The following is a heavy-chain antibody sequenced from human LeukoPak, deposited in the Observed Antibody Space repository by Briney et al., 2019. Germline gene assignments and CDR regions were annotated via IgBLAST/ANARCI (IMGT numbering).Heavy chain of an antibody. D-gene: IGHD1-26*01. CDR1: GFTFSSYW. J-gene: IGHJ2*01. CDR2: INSDGSTI. V-gene: IGHV3-74*01. CDR3: ARDSAQGATPHWYFDL. Sequence: GGSLRLSCAASGFTFSSYWMHWVRHAPGKGLVWVSRINSDGSTITYADSVKGRFTISRDNSKNTLYLQMNSLRAEDTAVYYCARDSAQGATPHWYFDLWGRGTLVTVSS.